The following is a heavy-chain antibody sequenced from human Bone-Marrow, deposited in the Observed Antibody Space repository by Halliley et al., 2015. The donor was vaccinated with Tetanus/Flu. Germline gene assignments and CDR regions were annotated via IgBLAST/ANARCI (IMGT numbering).Heavy chain of an antibody. Sequence: WIGHIYNNGDPTYNPSLKSRLTISLHTSRNQFSLKLTYVTAADTAVYYCARDNGPRSGYLYYFDNWGQGTLVTVSS. CDR2: IYNNGDP. V-gene: IGHV4-59*01. D-gene: IGHD3-22*01. CDR3: ARDNGPRSGYLYYFDN. J-gene: IGHJ4*02.